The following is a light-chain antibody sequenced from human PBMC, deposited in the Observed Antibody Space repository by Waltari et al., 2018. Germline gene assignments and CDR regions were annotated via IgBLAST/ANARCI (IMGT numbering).Light chain of an antibody. CDR3: QQYYSTPVS. CDR2: CAS. J-gene: IGKJ5*01. CDR1: QSVLSTSNNKNY. V-gene: IGKV4-1*01. Sequence: DIVLTQSPDSLAVSLGERATINCKSSQSVLSTSNNKNYSVWYQQKPGQPPKMLMYCASTRESGVPDRFSGSGAGTYFTLTISSLQAEDVAVYYCQQYYSTPVSFGQGTRLEIK.